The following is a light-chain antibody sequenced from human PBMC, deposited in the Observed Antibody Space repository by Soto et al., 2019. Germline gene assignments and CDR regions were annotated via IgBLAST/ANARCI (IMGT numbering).Light chain of an antibody. J-gene: IGLJ7*01. CDR3: CSYGGSRAV. CDR1: SSDVGSHNL. V-gene: IGLV2-23*02. Sequence: QSALTQPASVSGSPGQSITISCTGTSSDVGSHNLVSWYQQHPGQAPKLMIYEVSKRPLGVSARFSASKSGNTASLTISGLQAEDEAEYHCCSYGGSRAVFGGGTQLTVL. CDR2: EVS.